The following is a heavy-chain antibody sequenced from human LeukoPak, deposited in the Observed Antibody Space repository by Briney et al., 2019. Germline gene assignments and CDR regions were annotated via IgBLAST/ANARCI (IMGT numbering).Heavy chain of an antibody. CDR1: GVSVSSNY. CDR2: IYSGGST. D-gene: IGHD3-10*01. J-gene: IGHJ4*02. V-gene: IGHV3-66*01. Sequence: GGSLRLSCAASGVSVSSNYMSWVRQAPGKGLEWVSVIYSGGSTYYADSVKGRFTISRDNSKNTLYLQTNSLRAEDTAVYYCANEAYGSGSYYTDYWGQGTLVTVSS. CDR3: ANEAYGSGSYYTDY.